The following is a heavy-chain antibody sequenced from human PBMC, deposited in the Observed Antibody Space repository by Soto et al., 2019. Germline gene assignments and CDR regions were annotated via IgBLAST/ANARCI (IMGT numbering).Heavy chain of an antibody. CDR2: ISGSGGST. D-gene: IGHD6-13*01. Sequence: EVQLLESGGGLVQPGGSLRVSCAASGFTFSSHAMTWVRQAPGKGLEWVSIISGSGGSTYYADSVKSRFTISRDKAKNALYLQMIRLRAEDTAVYYCARSPVTHAAAGRGGGGYFDYWGQGNLVTVS. V-gene: IGHV3-23*01. CDR1: GFTFSSHA. CDR3: ARSPVTHAAAGRGGGGYFDY. J-gene: IGHJ4*02.